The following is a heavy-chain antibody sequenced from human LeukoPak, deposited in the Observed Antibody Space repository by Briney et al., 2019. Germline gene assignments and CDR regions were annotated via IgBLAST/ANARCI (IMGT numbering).Heavy chain of an antibody. Sequence: ASVKVSCKASGYTFTGYYLHWVRQAPGQGLELMGWINPNSGGTNYAQKFQGRVTMTRDTSISTAYMELSRLRSDDTAVYYCARVVPAAMADYWGQGTLVTVSS. CDR1: GYTFTGYY. CDR3: ARVVPAAMADY. V-gene: IGHV1-2*02. CDR2: INPNSGGT. D-gene: IGHD2-2*01. J-gene: IGHJ4*02.